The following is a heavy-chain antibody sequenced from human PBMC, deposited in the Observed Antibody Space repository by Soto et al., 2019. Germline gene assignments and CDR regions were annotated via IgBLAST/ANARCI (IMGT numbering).Heavy chain of an antibody. Sequence: QITLKESGPTLVKPTQTLTLTCTFSGFSLSTSGVGVGWIRQPPGKALESLALIYWDDDKRYSPSLKSRLTITKDTSKNQVVPTMTNMDPVDTATYYCARTSHRLLWFGELTPYFDYWGQRTLVTVSS. CDR3: ARTSHRLLWFGELTPYFDY. J-gene: IGHJ4*02. CDR1: GFSLSTSGVG. D-gene: IGHD3-10*01. CDR2: IYWDDDK. V-gene: IGHV2-5*02.